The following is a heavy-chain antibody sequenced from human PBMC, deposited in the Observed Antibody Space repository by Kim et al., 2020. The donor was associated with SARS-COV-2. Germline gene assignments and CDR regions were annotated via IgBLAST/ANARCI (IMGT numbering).Heavy chain of an antibody. Sequence: STYYADSVKGRVTISRDNSKNTLYLQMNSLRAEDTAVYYCANMAEYYFDYWGQGTLVTVSS. CDR2: ST. CDR3: ANMAEYYFDY. J-gene: IGHJ4*02. V-gene: IGHV3-23*01.